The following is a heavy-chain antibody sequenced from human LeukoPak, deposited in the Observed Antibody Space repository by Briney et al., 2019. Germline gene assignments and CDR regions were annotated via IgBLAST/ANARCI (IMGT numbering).Heavy chain of an antibody. D-gene: IGHD6-25*01. CDR1: GGSISSYY. CDR2: IYYSGST. V-gene: IGHV4-59*08. CDR3: ARHRGSARFDY. J-gene: IGHJ4*02. Sequence: SETLSLTCTVSGGSISSYYWSWIRQPPGKGLEWIGYIYYSGSTNYNPSLKSRVTISVDTSKNQFSLKLSSVTAADTAVYYCARHRGSARFDYWGQGTLVTVSS.